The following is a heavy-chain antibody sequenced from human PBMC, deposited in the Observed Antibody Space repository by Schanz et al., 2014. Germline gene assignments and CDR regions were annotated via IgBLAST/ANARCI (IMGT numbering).Heavy chain of an antibody. J-gene: IGHJ3*02. CDR3: TRGGYSYALSAFDI. Sequence: QVQLVQSGAEVKKPGSSMKVSCKASGGTFNSYTINWVRQAPGQGLEWMGRIIPILGIANYAQKFQGRVTMTADTSTSTAYMDLRSLRSDDTAVYYCTRGGYSYALSAFDIWGQGTMVTVSS. CDR2: IIPILGIA. D-gene: IGHD5-18*01. CDR1: GGTFNSYT. V-gene: IGHV1-69*02.